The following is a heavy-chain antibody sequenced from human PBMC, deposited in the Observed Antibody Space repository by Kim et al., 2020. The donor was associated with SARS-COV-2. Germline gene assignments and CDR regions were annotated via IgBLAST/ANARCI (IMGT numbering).Heavy chain of an antibody. CDR1: GGSVSSGSYY. CDR2: IYYSGST. CDR3: ARVDHRRYYYGSLYWFDP. V-gene: IGHV4-61*01. J-gene: IGHJ5*02. Sequence: SETLSLTCTVSGGSVSSGSYYWSWIRQPPGKGLEWIGYIYYSGSTNYNPSLKSRVTISVDTSKNQFSLKLSSVTAADTAVYYCARVDHRRYYYGSLYWFDPWGQGTLVTVSS. D-gene: IGHD3-10*01.